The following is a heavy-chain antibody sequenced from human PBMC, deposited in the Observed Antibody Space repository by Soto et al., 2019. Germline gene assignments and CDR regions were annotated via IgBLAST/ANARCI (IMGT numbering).Heavy chain of an antibody. CDR2: INGDGTST. D-gene: IGHD1-1*01. CDR3: TRWDYNAANAFHI. Sequence: GGSLRLSCAASGFTFDSSWMHWVRQAAGKGLVWVSRINGDGTSTSYADSVKGRFTISRDNAKNTLYLQMDSLRVEDTAVYYCTRWDYNAANAFHIWGQGTIVTVSS. J-gene: IGHJ3*02. V-gene: IGHV3-74*01. CDR1: GFTFDSSW.